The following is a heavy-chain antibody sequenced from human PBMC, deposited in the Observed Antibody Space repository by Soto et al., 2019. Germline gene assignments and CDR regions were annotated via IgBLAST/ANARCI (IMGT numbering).Heavy chain of an antibody. D-gene: IGHD4-17*01. J-gene: IGHJ4*02. Sequence: EVQLLESGGGLVQPGGSLRLSCAASGFSFSTYSMAWVRQTPGKGLAWVSGLSGGGSNTFYADSVQGRFTISVDNSKNTVHLQMNSLRVEDTAVYYCARWDGYGDVWGQGTLVTVSS. CDR1: GFSFSTYS. V-gene: IGHV3-23*01. CDR3: ARWDGYGDV. CDR2: LSGGGSNT.